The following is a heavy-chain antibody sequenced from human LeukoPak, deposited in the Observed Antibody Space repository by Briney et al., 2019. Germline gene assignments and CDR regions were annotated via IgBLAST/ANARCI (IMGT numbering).Heavy chain of an antibody. D-gene: IGHD3-22*01. Sequence: PGGSLKLSCAASGFTFSSYAMSWVRQAPGKGLEWVSAISGSGGSTYYADSVKGRFTISRDNSKNTLYLQMNSLRAEDTAVYYCAKDPYYYDSSGYYYPTFFDHWGQGTLVIVSS. CDR1: GFTFSSYA. V-gene: IGHV3-23*01. CDR2: ISGSGGST. J-gene: IGHJ4*02. CDR3: AKDPYYYDSSGYYYPTFFDH.